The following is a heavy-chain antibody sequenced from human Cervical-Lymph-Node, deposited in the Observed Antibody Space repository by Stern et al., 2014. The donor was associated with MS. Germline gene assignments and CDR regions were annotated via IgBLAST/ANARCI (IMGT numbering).Heavy chain of an antibody. CDR2: ISGSGDSI. D-gene: IGHD3-16*02. J-gene: IGHJ6*02. CDR3: ARGGSYLYGVDV. V-gene: IGHV3-23*04. Sequence: EVQLVESGGGLVQPGGSLRLSCAASGFTFSSYAMNLVRQAPGKGLEWDSAISGSGDSIYYADSVKGRLTISRDNSKNTLYLQMNSLRAEDTAVYFCARGGSYLYGVDVWGQGTTVTVSS. CDR1: GFTFSSYA.